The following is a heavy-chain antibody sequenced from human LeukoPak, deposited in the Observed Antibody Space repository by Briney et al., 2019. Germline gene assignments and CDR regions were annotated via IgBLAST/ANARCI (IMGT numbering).Heavy chain of an antibody. J-gene: IGHJ2*01. Sequence: PGGSLRLSCAASGFTFSSYAMSWVRQAPGKGLEWVAIISYDGSNKYYADSVQGRFTISRDNSKNTLYLQMNSLRAEDTAVYYCAKDLGGGSGCYDLWGRGTLVTVSS. CDR1: GFTFSSYA. CDR3: AKDLGGGSGCYDL. D-gene: IGHD6-19*01. V-gene: IGHV3-30*18. CDR2: ISYDGSNK.